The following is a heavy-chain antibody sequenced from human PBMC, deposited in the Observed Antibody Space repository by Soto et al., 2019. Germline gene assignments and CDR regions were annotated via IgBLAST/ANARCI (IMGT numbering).Heavy chain of an antibody. Sequence: QVQLQESGPGLVKPSETLSLTCTVSGGSVSSGSYYWSWIRQPPGKGLEWIGYIYYSGSTNYNPSLQSRVTISVDTSKNQFSLKLSSVTAADTAVYYCARDYASRIGGSGNGFDYWGQGTLVTVSS. CDR1: GGSVSSGSYY. V-gene: IGHV4-61*01. J-gene: IGHJ4*02. D-gene: IGHD1-26*01. CDR3: ARDYASRIGGSGNGFDY. CDR2: IYYSGST.